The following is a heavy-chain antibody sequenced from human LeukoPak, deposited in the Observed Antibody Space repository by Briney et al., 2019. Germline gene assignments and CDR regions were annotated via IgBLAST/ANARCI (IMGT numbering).Heavy chain of an antibody. CDR3: ARGKDDILTGESWFDP. J-gene: IGHJ5*02. Sequence: GGSLRLSCAASGFTFSSYWMSWVRQAPGKGLEWVANIKQDGSEKYYVDSVKGRFTISRDNAKNSLYLQMNSLRAEDTAVYYCARGKDDILTGESWFDPWGQGTLVTVSS. V-gene: IGHV3-7*03. CDR1: GFTFSSYW. CDR2: IKQDGSEK. D-gene: IGHD3-9*01.